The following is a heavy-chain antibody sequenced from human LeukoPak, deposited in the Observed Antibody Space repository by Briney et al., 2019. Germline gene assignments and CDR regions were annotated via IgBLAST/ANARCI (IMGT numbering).Heavy chain of an antibody. J-gene: IGHJ6*03. D-gene: IGHD3-10*01. V-gene: IGHV3-30*02. Sequence: GGSLRLSCAASAFAFSSYGMHWVRQAPGKGLEWVAFIRYDGSNKYYADSVKGRFTISRDNSKNTLYLQMNSLRAEDTAVYYCAKDLSKLLWFGELVTGMDVWGKGTTVTISS. CDR1: AFAFSSYG. CDR3: AKDLSKLLWFGELVTGMDV. CDR2: IRYDGSNK.